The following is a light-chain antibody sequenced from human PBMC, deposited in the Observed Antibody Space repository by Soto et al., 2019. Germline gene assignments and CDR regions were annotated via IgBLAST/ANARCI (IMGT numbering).Light chain of an antibody. V-gene: IGLV1-40*01. CDR1: SSNIGAGYD. Sequence: QPVLTQPPSVSGAPGQRVTISCTGSSSNIGAGYDVYWYQQLPGTAPKLLIYGNSNRPSGVPDRFSGSKSGTSASLAITGLQAEDEADYYCQSYDSSLGGSGVFGGGTKVTVL. CDR2: GNS. J-gene: IGLJ2*01. CDR3: QSYDSSLGGSGV.